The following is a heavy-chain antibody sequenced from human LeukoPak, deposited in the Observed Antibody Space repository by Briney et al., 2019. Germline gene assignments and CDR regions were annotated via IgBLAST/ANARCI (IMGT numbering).Heavy chain of an antibody. V-gene: IGHV1-69*01. D-gene: IGHD3-22*01. CDR1: GGTFSSYA. Sequence: SVKVSCKASGGTFSSYAISWVRQAPGQGLEWMGGIIPIFGTANYAQKCQGRVTITADESTSTAYMELSSLRSEDTAVYYCAREHSSGYYHYFDYWGQGTLVTVSS. CDR2: IIPIFGTA. J-gene: IGHJ4*02. CDR3: AREHSSGYYHYFDY.